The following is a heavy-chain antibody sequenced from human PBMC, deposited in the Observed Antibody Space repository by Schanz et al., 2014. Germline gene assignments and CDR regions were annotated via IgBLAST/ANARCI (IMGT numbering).Heavy chain of an antibody. CDR1: GFTFSDYY. J-gene: IGHJ4*02. CDR2: VSRSTPDI. V-gene: IGHV3-11*06. Sequence: QVQLVESGGGLVKPGGSLRLSCAASGFTFSDYYMSWIRQAPGKGLEWVSYVSRSTPDIYYADSVKGRFTMSRDNAKNSVFLQMDSLRAEDTAVYYCARDLPRTFLFDYWGQGTLXTVSS. CDR3: ARDLPRTFLFDY.